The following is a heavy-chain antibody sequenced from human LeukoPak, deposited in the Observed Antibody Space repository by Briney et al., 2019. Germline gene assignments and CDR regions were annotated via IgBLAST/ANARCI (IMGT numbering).Heavy chain of an antibody. CDR3: ARDPANWFDP. Sequence: SETLSLTCTVSGDSISNGGYYWSWIRQPPGKGLEWIGYIYYSGSTNYNPSLKSRVTISVDTSKNQFSLKLSSVTAADTAVYYCARDPANWFDPWGQGTLVTVSS. CDR1: GDSISNGGYY. J-gene: IGHJ5*02. CDR2: IYYSGST. V-gene: IGHV4-61*08.